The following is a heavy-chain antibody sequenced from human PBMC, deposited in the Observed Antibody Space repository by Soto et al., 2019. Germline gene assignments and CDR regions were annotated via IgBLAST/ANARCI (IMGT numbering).Heavy chain of an antibody. Sequence: AVKCSFKASGGTFSSYAISWVRQAPGQGLDCMGGIIPIFGTANYAQKFQVRVTITADKSTSTAYMEMSSLRSEDTAVYYCAMMKAAADYWGHGTLVTVSS. CDR1: GGTFSSYA. J-gene: IGHJ4*01. D-gene: IGHD6-25*01. CDR2: IIPIFGTA. CDR3: AMMKAAADY. V-gene: IGHV1-69*06.